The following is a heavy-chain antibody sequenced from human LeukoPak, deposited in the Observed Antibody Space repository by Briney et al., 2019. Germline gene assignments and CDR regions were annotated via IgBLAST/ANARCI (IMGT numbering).Heavy chain of an antibody. CDR3: ARTAAGRLSLDY. CDR2: IKQDGTEK. CDR1: GFTFSSYW. Sequence: GSLRLSCTASGFTFSSYWMNWVRQAPGKGLEWVANIKQDGTEKYYVDSVKGRFTISRDNAKNSLYLQMNSLRAEDTAVYYCARTAAGRLSLDYWGQGTLVTVSS. D-gene: IGHD6-13*01. J-gene: IGHJ4*02. V-gene: IGHV3-7*01.